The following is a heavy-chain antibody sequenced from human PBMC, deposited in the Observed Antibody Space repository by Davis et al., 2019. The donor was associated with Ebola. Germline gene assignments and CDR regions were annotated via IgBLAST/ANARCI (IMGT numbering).Heavy chain of an antibody. Sequence: SETLSLTCTVSGGSITSGDYYWSWIRQPPGKGLEWIGYIFYSGITYYNPSLKSRVTISVDTSKNQFSLKLRSVTAADTAVYYCARQGWSGYSLRHWLDPWGRGTLVTVSS. CDR2: IFYSGIT. CDR3: ARQGWSGYSLRHWLDP. J-gene: IGHJ5*02. CDR1: GGSITSGDYY. V-gene: IGHV4-30-4*01. D-gene: IGHD3-3*01.